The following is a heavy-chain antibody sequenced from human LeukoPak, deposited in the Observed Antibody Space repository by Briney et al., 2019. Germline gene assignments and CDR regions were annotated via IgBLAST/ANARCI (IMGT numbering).Heavy chain of an antibody. V-gene: IGHV4-59*01. J-gene: IGHJ4*02. CDR3: ARGLLNSGLHPFDY. Sequence: PSETLSLTCTVSGGSISSYYWSWIRQPPGKGLEWIGYIYSSGSTNYNPSLKSRVTISVDTSKNQFSLKLSSVTAADTAVYYCARGLLNSGLHPFDYWGQGTLVTVSS. CDR2: IYSSGST. D-gene: IGHD5-12*01. CDR1: GGSISSYY.